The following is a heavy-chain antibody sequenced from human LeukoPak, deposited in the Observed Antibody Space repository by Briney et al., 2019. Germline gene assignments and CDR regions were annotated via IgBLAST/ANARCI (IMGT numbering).Heavy chain of an antibody. D-gene: IGHD2-2*01. J-gene: IGHJ5*02. CDR2: INPNSGGT. CDR3: ARNHCSSTSCYLEP. V-gene: IGHV1-2*02. CDR1: GYTFTGYY. Sequence: ASVKVSCKASGYTFTGYYMHWVRRAPGQGLEWMGWINPNSGGTNYAQKFQGRVTMTRDTSISTAYMELSRLRSDDTAVYYCARNHCSSTSCYLEPWGQGTLVTVSS.